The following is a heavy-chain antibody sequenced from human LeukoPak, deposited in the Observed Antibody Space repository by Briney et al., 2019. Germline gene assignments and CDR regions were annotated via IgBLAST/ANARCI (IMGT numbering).Heavy chain of an antibody. Sequence: PSETLSLTCTVSGGSISSYYWSWIRQPPGKGLEWIGYISYSGSTNYNPSLKSRVTISVDTSKNQFSLKLSSVTAADTAMYYCARVKDPGGYYYYYYMDVWGKGTTVTVSS. V-gene: IGHV4-59*12. D-gene: IGHD3-16*01. CDR2: ISYSGST. CDR3: ARVKDPGGYYYYYYMDV. J-gene: IGHJ6*03. CDR1: GGSISSYY.